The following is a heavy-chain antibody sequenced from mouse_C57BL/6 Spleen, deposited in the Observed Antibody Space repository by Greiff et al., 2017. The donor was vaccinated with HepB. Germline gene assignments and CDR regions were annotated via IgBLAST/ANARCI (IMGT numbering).Heavy chain of an antibody. V-gene: IGHV6-3*01. Sequence: EVKLVESGGGLVQPGGSMKLSCVASGFTFSNYWMNWVRQSPEKGLEWVAQIRLKSDNYATHYAESVKGRFTISRDDSKSSVYLQMNNLRAEDTGIYYCTLKLTGTGGYWGQGTTLTVSS. CDR2: IRLKSDNYAT. J-gene: IGHJ2*01. CDR3: TLKLTGTGGY. D-gene: IGHD4-1*01. CDR1: GFTFSNYW.